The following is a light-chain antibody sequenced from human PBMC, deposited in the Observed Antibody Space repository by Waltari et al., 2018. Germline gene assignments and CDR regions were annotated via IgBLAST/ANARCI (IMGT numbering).Light chain of an antibody. CDR3: QQYNSYLWT. Sequence: DIQMTQSPSTLSASVGHRVHITCRASQSISSWLAWYQQKPGKAPKLLIYKASSSESGVPSRFSGSGSGTEFTLTISSLQPDDFATYYCQQYNSYLWTFGQGTKVEIK. CDR1: QSISSW. J-gene: IGKJ1*01. CDR2: KAS. V-gene: IGKV1-5*03.